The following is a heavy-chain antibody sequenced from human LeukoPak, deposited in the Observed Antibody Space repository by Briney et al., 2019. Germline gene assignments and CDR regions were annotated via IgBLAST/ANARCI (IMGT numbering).Heavy chain of an antibody. V-gene: IGHV3-9*03. D-gene: IGHD6-6*01. J-gene: IGHJ4*02. Sequence: GGSLRLSCAASGFTFADYAMHSVRQAPGKGLEWVSGISWNSGSIGYADSVKGRFTISRDNAKNSLYLQMNSLRAEDMALYYCAKGSGIAARPGYYFDYWGQGTLVTVSS. CDR2: ISWNSGSI. CDR1: GFTFADYA. CDR3: AKGSGIAARPGYYFDY.